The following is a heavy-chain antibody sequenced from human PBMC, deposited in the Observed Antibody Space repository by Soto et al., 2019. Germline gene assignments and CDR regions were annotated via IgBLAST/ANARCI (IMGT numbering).Heavy chain of an antibody. D-gene: IGHD3-3*01. Sequence: EVQLVESGGGLVQPGGSLRLSCAASGFSFSSKWMHWVRHAPGKGLVWVSRINTDGSRTSHSDFVKGRFTISRDNAKNTLYLQMNSLRTEDTAVYYCAREDFGVFSVAYFDYWGQGTLVTVSS. V-gene: IGHV3-74*01. CDR2: INTDGSRT. CDR1: GFSFSSKW. J-gene: IGHJ4*02. CDR3: AREDFGVFSVAYFDY.